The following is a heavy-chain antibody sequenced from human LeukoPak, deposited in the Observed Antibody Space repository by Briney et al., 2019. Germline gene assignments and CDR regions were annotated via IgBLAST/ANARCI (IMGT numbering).Heavy chain of an antibody. CDR2: ISSSSSYI. CDR1: GFTFSSYS. D-gene: IGHD3-22*01. V-gene: IGHV3-21*01. J-gene: IGHJ4*02. Sequence: GGSPRLSCAASGFTFSSYSMNWVRQAPGKGLEWVSSISSSSSYIYYADSVKGRFTISRDNAKNSLYLRMNSLRAEDTAVYYCARGAPAYDSSGDKFDYWGQGTLVTVSS. CDR3: ARGAPAYDSSGDKFDY.